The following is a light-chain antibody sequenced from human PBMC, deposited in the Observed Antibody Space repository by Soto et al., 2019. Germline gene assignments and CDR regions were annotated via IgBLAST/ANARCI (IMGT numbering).Light chain of an antibody. CDR2: AAS. CDR3: HQYNNWPWT. J-gene: IGKJ1*01. CDR1: QRVSNH. Sequence: ETVMTQSPVTLSVSPGDTATLSCRASQRVSNHFAWYQQNPGQAPRLLIYAASTRAAGVPVRFSGSGSETEFTLTIRSLQSEDFALYYCHQYNNWPWTFGQGTKVDI. V-gene: IGKV3-15*01.